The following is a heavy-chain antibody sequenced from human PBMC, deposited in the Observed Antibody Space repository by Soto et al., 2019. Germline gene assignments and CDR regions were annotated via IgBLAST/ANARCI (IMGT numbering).Heavy chain of an antibody. J-gene: IGHJ6*02. CDR1: GGSFTYT. Sequence: QMHLVQSGAEVKKPGSSVKVSCKASGGSFTYTLSWVRQAPGQGLEWMGGIIPIFGTTNYAQKFQGRVTITADESTKTAYMELSTLRSEDTAVYYCARLHSHGTYGMDVWGQGTPVTVSS. V-gene: IGHV1-69*01. CDR2: IIPIFGTT. D-gene: IGHD5-18*01. CDR3: ARLHSHGTYGMDV.